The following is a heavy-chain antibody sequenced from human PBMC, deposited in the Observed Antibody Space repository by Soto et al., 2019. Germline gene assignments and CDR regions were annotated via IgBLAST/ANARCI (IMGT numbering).Heavy chain of an antibody. CDR2: IDPSDSYT. CDR3: ASRWYSPLPAGMDV. CDR1: GYSFTSYW. V-gene: IGHV5-10-1*01. D-gene: IGHD6-13*01. Sequence: GESLKISCKGSGYSFTSYWISWVRQMPGKGLEWMGRIDPSDSYTNYSPSFQGHVTISADKSISTAYLQWSSLKASDTAMYYCASRWYSPLPAGMDVRCQGTTLTVAS. J-gene: IGHJ6*02.